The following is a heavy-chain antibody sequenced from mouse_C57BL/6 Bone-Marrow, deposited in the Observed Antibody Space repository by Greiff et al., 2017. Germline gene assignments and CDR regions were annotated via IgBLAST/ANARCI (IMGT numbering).Heavy chain of an antibody. J-gene: IGHJ3*01. CDR2: IDPENGDT. V-gene: IGHV14-4*01. Sequence: VQLQPSGAELVRPGASVKLSCTASGFNIKDDYMHWVKQRPEQGLEWIGWIDPENGDTEYASKFQGKATITADTSSNTAYLQLSSLTSEDTAVYYCTLLWSFAYWGQGTLVTVSA. D-gene: IGHD2-1*01. CDR3: TLLWSFAY. CDR1: GFNIKDDY.